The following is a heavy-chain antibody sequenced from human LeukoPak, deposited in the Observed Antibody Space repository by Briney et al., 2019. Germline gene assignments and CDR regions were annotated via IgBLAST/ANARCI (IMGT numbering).Heavy chain of an antibody. J-gene: IGHJ6*03. V-gene: IGHV3-7*01. Sequence: GGSLRLSCAASGFAFNSYWMGWVRQAPGQGLECVANIKQDGSEKYYVDSVKGRFTISRDNAKNSLYLQMNSLRVEDTAVYYCAKDAVTALAGYYYYMDVWGKGTMVTVSS. D-gene: IGHD6-19*01. CDR1: GFAFNSYW. CDR2: IKQDGSEK. CDR3: AKDAVTALAGYYYYMDV.